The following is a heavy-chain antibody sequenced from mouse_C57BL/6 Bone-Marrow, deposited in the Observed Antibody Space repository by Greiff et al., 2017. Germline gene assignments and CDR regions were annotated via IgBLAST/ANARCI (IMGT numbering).Heavy chain of an antibody. D-gene: IGHD1-1*01. CDR3: AGGTTVVATGAMDY. CDR2: IYPGDGDT. CDR1: GYAFSSYW. V-gene: IGHV1-80*01. J-gene: IGHJ4*01. Sequence: QVQLKESGAELVKPGASVKISCKASGYAFSSYWMNWVKQRPGKGLEWIGQIYPGDGDTNYNGKFKGKATLTADKSSSTAYMQLSSLTSEDSAVYFCAGGTTVVATGAMDYWGQGTSVTVSS.